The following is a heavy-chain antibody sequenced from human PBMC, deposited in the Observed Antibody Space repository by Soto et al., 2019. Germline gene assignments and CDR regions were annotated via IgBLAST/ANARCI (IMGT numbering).Heavy chain of an antibody. CDR2: ISWNSGSI. Sequence: EVQLVESGGGLVQPGRSLRLSCAASGFTFDDYAMHWVRQAPGKGLEWVSGISWNSGSIGYADSVKGRFNISRDNAKNSLYLQMNSLRAEDTALYYCAKGGRYSGYKHFDYWGQGTLVTVSS. CDR1: GFTFDDYA. D-gene: IGHD5-12*01. V-gene: IGHV3-9*01. J-gene: IGHJ4*02. CDR3: AKGGRYSGYKHFDY.